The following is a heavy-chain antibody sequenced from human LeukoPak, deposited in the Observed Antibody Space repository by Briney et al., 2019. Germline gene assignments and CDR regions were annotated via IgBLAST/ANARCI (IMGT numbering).Heavy chain of an antibody. CDR2: IYHSGST. CDR1: GGSISSGGYS. Sequence: PSETLSLTCAVSGGSISSGGYSWSWIRQPPGKGLEWIGYIYHSGSTYYNPSLRSRVTISVDTSKNQFSLKLSSVTAADTAVYYCARILYGDYRFDFWGQGILVTVSS. D-gene: IGHD4-17*01. J-gene: IGHJ4*02. V-gene: IGHV4-30-2*05. CDR3: ARILYGDYRFDF.